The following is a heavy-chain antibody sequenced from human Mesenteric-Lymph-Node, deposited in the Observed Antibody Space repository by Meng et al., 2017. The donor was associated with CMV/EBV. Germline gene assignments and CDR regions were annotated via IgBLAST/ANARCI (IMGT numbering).Heavy chain of an antibody. Sequence: GESLKISCAASGFTFSSYSMNWVRRAPGKGLEWVSSISSSSSYIYYADSVKGRLTISRDNAKNSLYLQMNSLRAEDTAVYYCARGGRRQPFDYWGQGTLVTVSS. CDR2: ISSSSSYI. CDR3: ARGGRRQPFDY. CDR1: GFTFSSYS. V-gene: IGHV3-21*01. D-gene: IGHD1-1*01. J-gene: IGHJ4*02.